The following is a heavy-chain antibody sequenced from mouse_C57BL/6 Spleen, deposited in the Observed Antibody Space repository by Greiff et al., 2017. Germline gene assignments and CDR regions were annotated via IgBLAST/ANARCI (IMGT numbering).Heavy chain of an antibody. CDR1: GYTFTSYW. J-gene: IGHJ2*01. V-gene: IGHV1-69*01. CDR3: ARRGLEYFDY. Sequence: QVQLKQPGAELVMPGASVKLSCKASGYTFTSYWMHWVKQRPGQGLEWIGEIDPSDSYTNYNQKFKGKSTLTVDKSSSTAYMQLSSLTSEDSAVYYCARRGLEYFDYWGQGTTLTVSS. D-gene: IGHD2-2*01. CDR2: IDPSDSYT.